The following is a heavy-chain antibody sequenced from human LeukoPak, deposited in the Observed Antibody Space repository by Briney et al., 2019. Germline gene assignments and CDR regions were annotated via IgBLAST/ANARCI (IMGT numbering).Heavy chain of an antibody. CDR3: ARDGGVSGYDLLDY. CDR1: GFTFDDYG. CDR2: INWNGGST. J-gene: IGHJ4*02. Sequence: GGSLRLSCAASGFTFDDYGMSWVRQAPGKGLEWVSGINWNGGSTGYADSVKGRFTISRDNAKNSVYLQMNSLRAEDTAVYYCARDGGVSGYDLLDYWGQGTLVTVSS. V-gene: IGHV3-20*04. D-gene: IGHD5-12*01.